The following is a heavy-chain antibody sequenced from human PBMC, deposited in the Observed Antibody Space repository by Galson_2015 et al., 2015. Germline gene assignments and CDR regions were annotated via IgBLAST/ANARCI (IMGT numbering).Heavy chain of an antibody. D-gene: IGHD3-10*01. V-gene: IGHV1-69*06. J-gene: IGHJ6*03. CDR1: GGTFSSYA. CDR2: IIPIFGTA. Sequence: SCKASGGTFSSYAISWVRQAPGQGLEWMGGIIPIFGTANYAQKFQGRVTITADKSTSTAYMELSSLRSEDTAVYYCARVYYGSGSYYKDYYYMDVWGKGTTVTVSS. CDR3: ARVYYGSGSYYKDYYYMDV.